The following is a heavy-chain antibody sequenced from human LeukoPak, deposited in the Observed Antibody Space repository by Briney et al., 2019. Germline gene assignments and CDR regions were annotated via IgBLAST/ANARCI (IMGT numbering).Heavy chain of an antibody. Sequence: SETLSLTCTVSGGSISSYYWSWIRQPPGKGLEWIGYIYYSGSTNYNPSLKSRVTISVDTSKNQFTLKLSSVTAADTAVYYCARGSVLLWFGELSCAFDIWGQGTMVTVSS. CDR3: ARGSVLLWFGELSCAFDI. CDR2: IYYSGST. J-gene: IGHJ3*02. CDR1: GGSISSYY. V-gene: IGHV4-59*01. D-gene: IGHD3-10*01.